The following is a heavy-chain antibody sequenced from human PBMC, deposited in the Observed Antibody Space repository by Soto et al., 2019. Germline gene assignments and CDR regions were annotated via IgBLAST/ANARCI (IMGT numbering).Heavy chain of an antibody. CDR2: INTDGSSR. Sequence: PGGSLRLSCAASGFTFSGYWMHWVREAPGKGLLWVARINTDGSSRSYAESVKGRFTVSRDNAKNTLYLQMDSLRAEDTAVYYCARDSYDSSGYYYGIDSWGQGTLVTVSS. CDR3: ARDSYDSSGYYYGIDS. CDR1: GFTFSGYW. D-gene: IGHD3-22*01. J-gene: IGHJ4*02. V-gene: IGHV3-74*01.